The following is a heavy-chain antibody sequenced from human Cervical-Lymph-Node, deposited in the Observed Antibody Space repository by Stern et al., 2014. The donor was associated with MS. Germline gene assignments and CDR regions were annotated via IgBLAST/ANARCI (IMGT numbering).Heavy chain of an antibody. J-gene: IGHJ4*02. CDR1: GGSISSYH. CDR2: IYYSGST. D-gene: IGHD3-22*01. Sequence: VQLQESGPGLVKPSETLSLTCTVSGGSISSYHWTWIRQPPGKGLEWIGYIYYSGSTKYNPSLKSRVTISLDMSKNQFSLKLSSVIAADTAVYYCARGRGYYYFDYWGQGNPVTVSS. CDR3: ARGRGYYYFDY. V-gene: IGHV4-59*01.